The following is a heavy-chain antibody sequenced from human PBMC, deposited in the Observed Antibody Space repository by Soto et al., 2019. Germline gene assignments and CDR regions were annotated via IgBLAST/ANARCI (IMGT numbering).Heavy chain of an antibody. CDR3: ARGGHLGGYVRIYYYYYYMDV. CDR1: GGSISSGGYY. V-gene: IGHV4-31*03. D-gene: IGHD5-12*01. CDR2: IYYSGST. J-gene: IGHJ6*03. Sequence: SETLSLTCTVSGGSISSGGYYWSWIRQHPGKGLEWIGYIYYSGSTYYNPSLKSRVTISVDTSKNQFSLKLSSVTAADTAVYYCARGGHLGGYVRIYYYYYYMDVWGKGTTVTVSS.